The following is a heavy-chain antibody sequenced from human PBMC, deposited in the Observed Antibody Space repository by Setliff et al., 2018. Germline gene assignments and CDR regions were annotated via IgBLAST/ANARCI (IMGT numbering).Heavy chain of an antibody. CDR3: VRVLDYYDSNGYSVDAFDV. V-gene: IGHV3-72*01. CDR2: IRKKTKSYST. D-gene: IGHD3-22*01. Sequence: LRLSCAASGFTLSDHYMDWVRQAPGKGLEWVGRIRKKTKSYSTDYAASVKGRFTMSRDDLKNSVDLQMNSLKTEDTAVCYCVRVLDYYDSNGYSVDAFDVWGQGTMVTVSS. CDR1: GFTLSDHY. J-gene: IGHJ3*01.